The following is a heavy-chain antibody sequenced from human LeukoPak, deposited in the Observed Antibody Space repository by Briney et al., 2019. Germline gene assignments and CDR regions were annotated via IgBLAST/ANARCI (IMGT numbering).Heavy chain of an antibody. CDR2: INHSGST. Sequence: SETLSLTCAVYGGSFSGYYWSWIRQPPGKGLEWIGEINHSGSTNYNPSLKSRVTISVDTSKNQFSLKLSSVTAADTAVYYCARGSSDFWSGYYGYYYYYMDVWGKGTTVTVSS. D-gene: IGHD3-3*01. CDR3: ARGSSDFWSGYYGYYYYYMDV. CDR1: GGSFSGYY. V-gene: IGHV4-34*01. J-gene: IGHJ6*03.